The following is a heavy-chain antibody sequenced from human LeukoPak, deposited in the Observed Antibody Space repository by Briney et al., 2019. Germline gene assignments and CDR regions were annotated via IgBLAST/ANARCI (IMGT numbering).Heavy chain of an antibody. Sequence: GGSLRLSCVASAFTVSANYMSWVRQAPGKGLEWVSTIYTGGSTYYADSVKGRFTISRDNSKNTLYFQMNSLRAEDTAVYYCARALDCRSTSCSPAWGQGTLVTVSS. J-gene: IGHJ5*02. CDR3: ARALDCRSTSCSPA. V-gene: IGHV3-53*01. D-gene: IGHD2-2*01. CDR2: IYTGGST. CDR1: AFTVSANY.